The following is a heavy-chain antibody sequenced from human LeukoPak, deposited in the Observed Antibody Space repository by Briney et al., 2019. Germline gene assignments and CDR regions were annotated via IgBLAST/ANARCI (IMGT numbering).Heavy chain of an antibody. V-gene: IGHV4-38-2*02. CDR3: AHSSIWSGYYHPFKTGAFDI. J-gene: IGHJ3*02. CDR2: IYHSGST. Sequence: PSETLSLTCTVSGYSISSGYYWGWIRQPPGKGLEWIGSIYHSGSTYYNPSLKSRVTISVGTSKNQFSLKLSSVTAADTAVYYCAHSSIWSGYYHPFKTGAFDIWGQGTMVTVSS. CDR1: GYSISSGYY. D-gene: IGHD3-3*01.